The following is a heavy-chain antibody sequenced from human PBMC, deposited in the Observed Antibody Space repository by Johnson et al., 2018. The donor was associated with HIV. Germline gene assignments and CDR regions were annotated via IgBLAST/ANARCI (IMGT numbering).Heavy chain of an antibody. CDR3: AREGAWEVRPGAFDI. Sequence: VQLVESGGGVVQPGRSLRLSCAASGFTFSSYAMHWVRQAPGKGLEWVSVIYSGGSTYYADAGKGRFTISRDNSKNTLYLQINSLRVEDTAVYYCAREGAWEVRPGAFDIWGQGTMVTVSS. J-gene: IGHJ3*02. D-gene: IGHD1-26*01. V-gene: IGHV3-66*01. CDR1: GFTFSSYA. CDR2: IYSGGST.